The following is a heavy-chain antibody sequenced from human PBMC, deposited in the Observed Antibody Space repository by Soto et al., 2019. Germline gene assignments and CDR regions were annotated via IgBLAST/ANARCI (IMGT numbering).Heavy chain of an antibody. Sequence: EVQLVESGGGLVQPGGSLRLSCAASGFTVSSNYMSWVRQAPGKGLEWVSVIYSGGSTYYADSVKGRFTISRDNSKNTLYLQMNSLRAEGTPVYYCARGYCSSTSCYAGGFHYYMDVWGKGTTVTVSS. D-gene: IGHD2-2*01. CDR1: GFTVSSNY. CDR3: ARGYCSSTSCYAGGFHYYMDV. V-gene: IGHV3-66*01. J-gene: IGHJ6*03. CDR2: IYSGGST.